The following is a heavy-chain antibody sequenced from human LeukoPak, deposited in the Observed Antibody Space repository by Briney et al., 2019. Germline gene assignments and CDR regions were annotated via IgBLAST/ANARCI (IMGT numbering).Heavy chain of an antibody. V-gene: IGHV3-30*04. CDR1: GFTFSSYA. J-gene: IGHJ4*02. CDR2: ISYDGSNK. D-gene: IGHD2-8*01. Sequence: PGRSLRLSCAASGFTFSSYAMHWVRQAPGKGLEWVAVISYDGSNKYYADSVKGRFTISRDNSKNTLYLQMNGLRAEDTAVYYCARENGFDYWGQGTLVTVSS. CDR3: ARENGFDY.